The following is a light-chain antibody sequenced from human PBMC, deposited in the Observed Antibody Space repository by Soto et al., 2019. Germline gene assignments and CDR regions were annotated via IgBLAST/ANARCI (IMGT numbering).Light chain of an antibody. CDR3: QQYRSYS. V-gene: IGKV1-5*01. Sequence: IQMPQSPTPLSGSVGDRVTITCRASQTISSWLAWYQQKPGKAPKLLIYDASSLESGVPLRFSGSGSGTHFTLTSISLQADDFASCYCQQYRSYSFGRGTKVDIK. J-gene: IGKJ1*01. CDR2: DAS. CDR1: QTISSW.